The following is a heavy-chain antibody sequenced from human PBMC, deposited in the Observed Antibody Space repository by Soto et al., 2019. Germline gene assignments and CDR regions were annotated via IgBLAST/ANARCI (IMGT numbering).Heavy chain of an antibody. CDR3: ARGRGVLLWFGEYHAQAY. J-gene: IGHJ4*02. V-gene: IGHV4-39*01. Sequence: SETLSLTCTVSSAPVSSTTYTWGWIRQPPGKGLEWVASVYYGGRSYYNPSLNSRVTISVDTSKNQFSLKMTSVSAADMAVYYCARGRGVLLWFGEYHAQAYWGQGTLVTVSS. CDR2: VYYGGRS. CDR1: SAPVSSTTYT. D-gene: IGHD3-10*01.